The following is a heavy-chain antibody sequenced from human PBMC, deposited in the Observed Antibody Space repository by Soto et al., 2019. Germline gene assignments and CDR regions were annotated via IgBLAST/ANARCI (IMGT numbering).Heavy chain of an antibody. D-gene: IGHD6-6*01. V-gene: IGHV4-59*01. CDR1: GGSISSYY. CDR2: IYYSGST. Sequence: SETLSLTCTVSGGSISSYYWSWIRQPPGKGLEWIGYIYYSGSTNYNPSLKSRVTISVDTSKNQFSLKLSSVTAADTAVYYCARDTSNFEDSGQYYYYGMDGWGQGTTVTVSS. J-gene: IGHJ6*02. CDR3: ARDTSNFEDSGQYYYYGMDG.